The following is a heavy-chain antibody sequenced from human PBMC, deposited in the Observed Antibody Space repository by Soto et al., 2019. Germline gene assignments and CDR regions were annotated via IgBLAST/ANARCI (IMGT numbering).Heavy chain of an antibody. CDR3: AKVKYSSSWSEGYYYYGMDV. CDR2: ISGSGGST. D-gene: IGHD6-13*01. J-gene: IGHJ6*02. CDR1: GFTFSSYA. Sequence: EVQLLESGGGLVQPGGSLRLSCAASGFTFSSYAMSWVRQAPGKGLEWVSAISGSGGSTYYADSVKGRFTISRDNSKNTLYLQMNSLRAEDTAVYYCAKVKYSSSWSEGYYYYGMDVWGQGTTVTVSS. V-gene: IGHV3-23*01.